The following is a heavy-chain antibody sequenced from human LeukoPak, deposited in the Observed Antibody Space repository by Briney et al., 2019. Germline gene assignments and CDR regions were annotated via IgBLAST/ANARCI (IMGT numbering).Heavy chain of an antibody. D-gene: IGHD6-13*01. Sequence: GGSLRLSCAASGFTFSNYALSWVRQAPGKGLEWVSAIGGSGASTYYADSVKGRFTISRDNSKNTLYLQMNSLRAEDTAVYYCAKEIAAAGNNWGQGTLVTVSS. CDR2: IGGSGAST. V-gene: IGHV3-23*01. J-gene: IGHJ4*02. CDR1: GFTFSNYA. CDR3: AKEIAAAGNN.